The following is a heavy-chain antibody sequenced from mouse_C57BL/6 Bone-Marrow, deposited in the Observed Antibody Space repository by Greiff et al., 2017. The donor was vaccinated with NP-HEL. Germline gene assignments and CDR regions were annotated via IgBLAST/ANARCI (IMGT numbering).Heavy chain of an antibody. CDR3: TRDRIYDGYYYAMDY. Sequence: EVQRVESGEGLVKPGGSLKLSCAASGFTFSSYAMSWVRQTPEKRLEWVAYISSGGDYIYYADTVKGRFTISRDNARNTLYLQMSSLKSEDTAMYYCTRDRIYDGYYYAMDYWGQGTSVTVSS. CDR1: GFTFSSYA. V-gene: IGHV5-9-1*02. D-gene: IGHD2-3*01. CDR2: ISSGGDYI. J-gene: IGHJ4*01.